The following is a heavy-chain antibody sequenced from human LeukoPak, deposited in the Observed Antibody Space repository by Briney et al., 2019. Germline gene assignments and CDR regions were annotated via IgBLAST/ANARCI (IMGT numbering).Heavy chain of an antibody. V-gene: IGHV3-64D*09. Sequence: GGSLRLSCSASGFTFSSYAMHWVRQAPGKGLEYVSAISSNGGSTYYADSVKGRFTISRDNSKNTLYLQMSSLRAEDTAVYYCLKYSGAAVAAEYYFDYWGQGTLVTVSS. CDR2: ISSNGGST. D-gene: IGHD6-19*01. CDR3: LKYSGAAVAAEYYFDY. CDR1: GFTFSSYA. J-gene: IGHJ4*02.